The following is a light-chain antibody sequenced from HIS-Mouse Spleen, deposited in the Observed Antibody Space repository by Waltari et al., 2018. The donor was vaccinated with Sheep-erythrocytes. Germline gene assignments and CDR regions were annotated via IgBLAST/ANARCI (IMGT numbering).Light chain of an antibody. Sequence: DIQMTQSPSSLSASVGDRVTITCLASQSISSYLNWYQQKPGKAPKLLIYDASSLHSGVPSRFSRSGSGTDFTLTISCLQPEEFATYYCQQSYSTPYTFGQWTKLEIK. CDR3: QQSYSTPYT. J-gene: IGKJ2*01. CDR2: DAS. V-gene: IGKV1-39*01. CDR1: QSISSY.